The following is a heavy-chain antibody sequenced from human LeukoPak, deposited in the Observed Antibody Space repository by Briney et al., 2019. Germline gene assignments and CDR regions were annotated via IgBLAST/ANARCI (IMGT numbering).Heavy chain of an antibody. Sequence: PGGSLRLSCAASGFTFSSYAMHWVRRAPGKGLEWVAVISYDGSNKYYADSVKGRFTISRDNSKNTLYLQMNSLRAEDTAVYYCARDSRIWDTAMAPFDYWGQGTLVTVSS. V-gene: IGHV3-30-3*01. CDR2: ISYDGSNK. CDR3: ARDSRIWDTAMAPFDY. D-gene: IGHD5-18*01. J-gene: IGHJ4*02. CDR1: GFTFSSYA.